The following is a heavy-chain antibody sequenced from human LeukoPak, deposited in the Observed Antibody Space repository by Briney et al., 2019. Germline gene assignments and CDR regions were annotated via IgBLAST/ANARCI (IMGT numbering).Heavy chain of an antibody. J-gene: IGHJ5*02. CDR2: INHSGST. D-gene: IGHD4-23*01. Sequence: PSETLSLTCAVYGGSFSGYYWSWIRQPPGKGLEWIGEINHSGSTNYNPSLKSRVTISVDTSKNQFSLKLSSVTAADTAVYYCARGYGGNLRWFDPWGQGTLVTVSS. V-gene: IGHV4-34*01. CDR3: ARGYGGNLRWFDP. CDR1: GGSFSGYY.